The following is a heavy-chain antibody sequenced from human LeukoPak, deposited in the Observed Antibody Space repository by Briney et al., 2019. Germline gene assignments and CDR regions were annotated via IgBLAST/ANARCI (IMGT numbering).Heavy chain of an antibody. CDR1: GGSISSGDYY. Sequence: SETLSLTCTVSGGSISSGDYYWGWLRQPPGKGLEWIGYIYYSGSTYYNPSLKSRVTISVDTSKNQFSLKLSSVTAADTAVYYCARDDGSGSYYPDYYYYGMDVWGKGTTVTVSS. V-gene: IGHV4-30-4*01. J-gene: IGHJ6*04. CDR2: IYYSGST. CDR3: ARDDGSGSYYPDYYYYGMDV. D-gene: IGHD3-10*01.